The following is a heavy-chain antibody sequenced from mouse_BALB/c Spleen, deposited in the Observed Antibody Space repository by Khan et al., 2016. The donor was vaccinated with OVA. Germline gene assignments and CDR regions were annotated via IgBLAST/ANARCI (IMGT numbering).Heavy chain of an antibody. CDR1: GYTFSNYW. CDR2: IYPGGGYT. D-gene: IGHD4-1*01. Sequence: QVQLQQSGAELVRPGTSVKISCKASGYTFSNYWLGCVKQRPGHGLEWIGDIYPGGGYTNYNEKFKGKATLNADTSSSTAYMQLSSLTSEDSAVYVCARRWDGYYVDYWCQGTTLTVSS. CDR3: ARRWDGYYVDY. J-gene: IGHJ2*01. V-gene: IGHV1-63*02.